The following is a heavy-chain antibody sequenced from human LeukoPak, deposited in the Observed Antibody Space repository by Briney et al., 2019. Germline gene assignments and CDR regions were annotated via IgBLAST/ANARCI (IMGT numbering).Heavy chain of an antibody. V-gene: IGHV3-7*01. CDR2: IIQGGSVK. D-gene: IGHD5-12*01. CDR1: GFTFRSYW. CDR3: ARVGYSGWNLEY. Sequence: GGSLRLSCAASGFTFRSYWMSWVRQAPGKGLEWVANIIQGGSVKYYVDSGKGRFTISRDDAKNSLYVQMNSLRDEDTAVYYCARVGYSGWNLEYWGQGTLVTVSS. J-gene: IGHJ4*02.